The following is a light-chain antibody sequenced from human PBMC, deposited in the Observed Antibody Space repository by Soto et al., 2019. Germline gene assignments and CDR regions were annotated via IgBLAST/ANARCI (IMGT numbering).Light chain of an antibody. CDR3: SSYTSSITPYV. CDR2: DVS. Sequence: QSALTQPASVSGSPGQSITISCTGTSSDVGDYNYVSWYQQHPGKAPKLMIYDVSDRPSGVSNRFSGSKSGNTASLTISGLQAEDEADYYCSSYTSSITPYVFGTGTKVTVL. V-gene: IGLV2-14*01. J-gene: IGLJ1*01. CDR1: SSDVGDYNY.